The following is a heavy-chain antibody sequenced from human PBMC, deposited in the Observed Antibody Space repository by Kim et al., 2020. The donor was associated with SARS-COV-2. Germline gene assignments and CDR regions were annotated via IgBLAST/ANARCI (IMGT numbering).Heavy chain of an antibody. CDR1: ASIFYSYA. CDR3: ATDVSHWVGAREL. Sequence: GGSLRLSCVASASIFYSYAMAWVRQSPGKGLEWVSTISGDSGYIYYADSVKGRFTISRDNSKDTLYLQMNYLRVDDTAVYYCATDVSHWVGARELWGHGTLVPVTS. CDR2: ISGDSGYI. D-gene: IGHD3-10*01. J-gene: IGHJ4*01. V-gene: IGHV3-23*01.